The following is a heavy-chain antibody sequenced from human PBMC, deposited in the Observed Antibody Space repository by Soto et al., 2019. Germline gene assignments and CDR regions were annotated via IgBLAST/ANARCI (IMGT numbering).Heavy chain of an antibody. CDR3: ARDRSSAVAGKGDNWFDP. Sequence: PSQTLSLTCAISGDSVSSNSAAWNWIRQSTSRGLEWLGRTYYRSKWYNDYAVSVKSRITINPDTSKNQFSLQLNSVTPEDTAVYYCARDRSSAVAGKGDNWFDPWGQGTLVTVSS. CDR2: TYYRSKWYN. CDR1: GDSVSSNSAA. D-gene: IGHD6-19*01. V-gene: IGHV6-1*01. J-gene: IGHJ5*02.